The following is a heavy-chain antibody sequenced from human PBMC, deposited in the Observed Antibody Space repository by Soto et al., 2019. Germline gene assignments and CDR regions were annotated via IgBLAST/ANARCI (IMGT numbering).Heavy chain of an antibody. Sequence: EVQLVESGGGLVQPGGSLRLSCAASGFIFNNYAMSWVRQAPGKGLEWVSVISGNGRDPYYADSVRGRFTISNDNAKKTLFLQMNSLRAEDTAVYYCAKHLHFASGWPLDYWGQGALVTVSS. V-gene: IGHV3-23*04. CDR3: AKHLHFASGWPLDY. D-gene: IGHD6-19*01. CDR2: ISGNGRDP. J-gene: IGHJ4*02. CDR1: GFIFNNYA.